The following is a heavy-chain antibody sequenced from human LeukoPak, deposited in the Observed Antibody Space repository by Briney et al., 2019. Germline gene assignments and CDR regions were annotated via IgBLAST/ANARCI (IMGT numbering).Heavy chain of an antibody. CDR3: ASLSGFYLD. D-gene: IGHD3-22*01. CDR2: IYYSGST. J-gene: IGHJ4*02. V-gene: IGHV4-31*03. CDR1: GGSISSGGYF. Sequence: PSETLSLTCTVSGGSISSGGYFWSWIRQHPGKGLEWIGYIYYSGSTYYSPSLKSRVTISVDTSKNQFPLKLNSVTAADTAVYYCASLSGFYLDWGQGTLVTVSS.